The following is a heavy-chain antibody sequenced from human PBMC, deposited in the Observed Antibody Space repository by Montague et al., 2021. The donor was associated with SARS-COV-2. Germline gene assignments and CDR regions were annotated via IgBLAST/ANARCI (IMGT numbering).Heavy chain of an antibody. CDR3: ARHDDILTTYYYYYGMDV. CDR1: GGSFSDYH. V-gene: IGHV4-34*01. CDR2: INHSGNT. J-gene: IGHJ6*02. D-gene: IGHD3-9*01. Sequence: SETLSLTCAVYGGSFSDYHWSWIRQPPGQGLEWIGEINHSGNTNYNPSLKSRVTISRDTSKSQFSLKLSSVTAADTAVYYCARHDDILTTYYYYYGMDVWGQGTTVTVSS.